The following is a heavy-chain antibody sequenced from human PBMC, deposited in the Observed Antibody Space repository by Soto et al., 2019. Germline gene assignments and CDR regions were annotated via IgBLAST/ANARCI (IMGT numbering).Heavy chain of an antibody. V-gene: IGHV4-59*01. CDR1: GGSIISYY. CDR3: ARTTVTPDYYYYGMDV. D-gene: IGHD4-4*01. CDR2: IYSSGST. J-gene: IGHJ6*02. Sequence: AGTLSLTCTFSGGSIISYYWSWIRQPPGQGLEWIGYIYSSGSTNYNPSLKSRVTISVDTSKNQFSLKLSSVTAADTAVYYCARTTVTPDYYYYGMDVWGQGTTVTVSS.